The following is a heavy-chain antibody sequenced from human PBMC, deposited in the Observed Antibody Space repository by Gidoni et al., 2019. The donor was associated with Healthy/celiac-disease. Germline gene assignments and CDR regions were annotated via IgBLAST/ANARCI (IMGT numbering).Heavy chain of an antibody. Sequence: EVQLAQSGAEVKKPGESLKISCKGSGYSFTSYWIGWVRQMPGKGLEWMGIIYPGESDTRYSPSYQGKVTISADKSISTAYLQWSSLKASDTAMYYCARHVGSSSWYFDYWGQGTLVTVSS. J-gene: IGHJ4*02. CDR3: ARHVGSSSWYFDY. CDR2: IYPGESDT. D-gene: IGHD6-13*01. CDR1: GYSFTSYW. V-gene: IGHV5-51*01.